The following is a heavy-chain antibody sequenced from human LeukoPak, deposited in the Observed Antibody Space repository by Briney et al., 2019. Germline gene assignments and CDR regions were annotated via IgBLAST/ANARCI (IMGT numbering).Heavy chain of an antibody. CDR2: ITSSGSTI. CDR1: GFTFSSYK. V-gene: IGHV3-48*03. CDR3: ARSGSFSSWYGVSFDF. Sequence: PGGSLRLYCAASGFTFSSYKTNWARQAPGKGLEWVSYITSSGSTIYYADSVKGQFTVSRDNAKNSLYLQLISLRAEDTAVYYWARSGSFSSWYGVSFDFWGKGTLVTVSS. J-gene: IGHJ4*01. D-gene: IGHD6-13*01.